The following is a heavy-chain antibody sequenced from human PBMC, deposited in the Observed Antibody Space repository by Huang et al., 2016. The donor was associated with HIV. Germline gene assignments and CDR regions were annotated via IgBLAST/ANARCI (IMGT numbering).Heavy chain of an antibody. D-gene: IGHD6-19*01. J-gene: IGHJ3*02. CDR2: SKRKADGGTA. V-gene: IGHV3-15*01. CDR3: NKEKYSSDWYRQPRLENDALEI. CDR1: GFTFKDAW. Sequence: EVQLVESGGQLVKSGRALRFDCVASGFTFKDAWMSWVRRVRGKGLEGGGRSKRKADGGTAYYAATVKGRFLLARDDSRNMVYLHMNSLKTEDTAVYYCNKEKYSSDWYRQPRLENDALEIWGQGTMVTVSS.